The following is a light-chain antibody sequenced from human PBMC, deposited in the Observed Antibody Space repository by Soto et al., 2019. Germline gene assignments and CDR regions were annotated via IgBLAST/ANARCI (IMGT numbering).Light chain of an antibody. Sequence: GDRVTITCRASQKSSTFVAWYHQKPGKVPRLLIYDASSLESGVPSRFSGSGSGTEFTLTISGLQPDDFATYYCQQYNSYSGTFGQGTKVELK. CDR3: QQYNSYSGT. CDR1: QKSSTF. V-gene: IGKV1-5*01. CDR2: DAS. J-gene: IGKJ1*01.